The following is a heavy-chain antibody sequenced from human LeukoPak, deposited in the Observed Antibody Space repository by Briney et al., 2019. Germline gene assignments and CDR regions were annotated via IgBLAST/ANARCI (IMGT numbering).Heavy chain of an antibody. CDR2: IYSSGST. CDR1: GFTVSSNY. V-gene: IGHV3-53*01. CDR3: AREGYCSSTSCYTLGDAFDI. J-gene: IGHJ3*02. D-gene: IGHD2-2*02. Sequence: PGGSLRLSCAASGFTVSSNYMSWVRQAPGKGLEWVSVIYSSGSTYYADSVKGRFTISRDNSKNTLYLQMNSLRAEDTAVYYCAREGYCSSTSCYTLGDAFDIWGQGTMVTVSS.